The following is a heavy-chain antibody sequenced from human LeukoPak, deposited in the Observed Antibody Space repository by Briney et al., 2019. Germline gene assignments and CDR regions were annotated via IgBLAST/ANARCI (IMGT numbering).Heavy chain of an antibody. CDR3: ARDAAAGYSLAY. D-gene: IGHD6-13*01. V-gene: IGHV4-4*02. J-gene: IGHJ4*02. Sequence: PSETLSLTCAVSGGSISGGKWWSWVRQPPGKGLEWIGEISHSGNPNYNPSLKSQLTISVDKAKNQFSLNLNSVTAADTAVYYCARDAAAGYSLAYWGQGTLVTVSS. CDR1: GGSISGGKW. CDR2: ISHSGNP.